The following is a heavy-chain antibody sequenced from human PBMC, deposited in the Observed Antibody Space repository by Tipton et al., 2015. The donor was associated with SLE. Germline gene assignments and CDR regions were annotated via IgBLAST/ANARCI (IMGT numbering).Heavy chain of an antibody. CDR1: GGSISSSSYY. V-gene: IGHV4-39*07. CDR3: ARGAAAWAFDI. Sequence: TLYLTCTVSGGSISSSSYYWGWIRQPPGKGLEWIGSIYYSGSTNYNPSLKSRVTISVDTSKNQFSLKLSSVTAADTAVYYCARGAAAWAFDIWGQGTMVTVSS. D-gene: IGHD6-13*01. J-gene: IGHJ3*02. CDR2: IYYSGST.